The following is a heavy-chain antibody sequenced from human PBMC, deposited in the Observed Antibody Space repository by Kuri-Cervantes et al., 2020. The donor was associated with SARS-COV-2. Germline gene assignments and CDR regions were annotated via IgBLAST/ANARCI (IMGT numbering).Heavy chain of an antibody. Sequence: GSLRLSCTVSGGSISSDYWSWIRQPPGKGLEWIGFINYSGSSSYNPSLKSRVSISVDTSKNQFSLRLSSVTAADTAVYYCARLGSGWPGIDFWGQGTLVTVSS. CDR3: ARLGSGWPGIDF. V-gene: IGHV4-59*12. CDR2: INYSGSS. CDR1: GGSISSDY. D-gene: IGHD6-19*01. J-gene: IGHJ4*02.